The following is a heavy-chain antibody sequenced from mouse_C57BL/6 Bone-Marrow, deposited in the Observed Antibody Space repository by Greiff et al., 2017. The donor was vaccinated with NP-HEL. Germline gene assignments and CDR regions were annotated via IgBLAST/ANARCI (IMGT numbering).Heavy chain of an antibody. CDR1: GYTFTDYE. CDR3: TRSYYYGSRGGWYFDV. J-gene: IGHJ1*03. V-gene: IGHV1-15*01. CDR2: IDPETGGT. D-gene: IGHD1-1*01. Sequence: LQESGAELVRPGASVTLSCKASGYTFTDYEMHWVKQTPVHGLEWIGAIDPETGGTAYNQKFKGKAILTADKSSSTAYMELRSLTSEDSAVYYCTRSYYYGSRGGWYFDVWGTGTTVTVSS.